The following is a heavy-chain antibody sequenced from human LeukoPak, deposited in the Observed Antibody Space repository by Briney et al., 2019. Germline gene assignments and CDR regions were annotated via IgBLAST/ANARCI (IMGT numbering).Heavy chain of an antibody. Sequence: SETLSLTCTVSGDSVNSYYWSWIRQPPGKGLEWIGHFHYSGSTNYNPSLKSRVTISVDTSENQFSLKLSSVTAADTAVYYCARGRYDFWSGKTPTMDVWGKGTTVTVSS. CDR3: ARGRYDFWSGKTPTMDV. CDR2: FHYSGST. D-gene: IGHD3/OR15-3a*01. V-gene: IGHV4-59*02. CDR1: GDSVNSYY. J-gene: IGHJ6*03.